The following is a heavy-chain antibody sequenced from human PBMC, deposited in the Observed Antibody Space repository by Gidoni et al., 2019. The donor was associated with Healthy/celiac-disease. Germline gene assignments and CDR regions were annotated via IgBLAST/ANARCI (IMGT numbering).Heavy chain of an antibody. D-gene: IGHD2-15*01. J-gene: IGHJ6*03. CDR3: ARDALPHQGSGYMDV. CDR1: GFTFSSYS. V-gene: IGHV3-21*01. Sequence: EVQLVESGGGLVKPGGSLRLYCAASGFTFSSYSMNWVRQAPGKGLEWVLSISSSSSYIYYADSVKGRFTISRDNAKNSLYLQMNSLRAEDTAVYYCARDALPHQGSGYMDVWGKGTTVTVSS. CDR2: ISSSSSYI.